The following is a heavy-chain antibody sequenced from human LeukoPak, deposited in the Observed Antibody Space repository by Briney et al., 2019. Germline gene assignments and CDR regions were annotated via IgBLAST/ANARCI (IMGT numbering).Heavy chain of an antibody. J-gene: IGHJ4*02. CDR3: ARDFRYSSGWVVRYYFDY. D-gene: IGHD6-19*01. Sequence: SETLSLTCTVSGGSISSSSYYWGWIRQPPGKGLEWIGGIYYSGSTYYNPSLKSRVTISVDTSKNQFSLKLSSVTAADTAVYYCARDFRYSSGWVVRYYFDYWGQGTLVTVSS. CDR2: IYYSGST. V-gene: IGHV4-39*07. CDR1: GGSISSSSYY.